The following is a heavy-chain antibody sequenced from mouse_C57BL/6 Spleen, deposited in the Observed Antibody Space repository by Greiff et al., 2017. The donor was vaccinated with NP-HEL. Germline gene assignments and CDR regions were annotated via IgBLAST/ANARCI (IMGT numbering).Heavy chain of an antibody. Sequence: VKLQESGAELVKPGASVKMSCKASGYTFTSYWITWVKQRPGQGLEWIGDIYPGSGSTNYNEKFKSKATLTVDTSSSTAYMQLSSLTSEDSAVYYCARDGGSLAYWGQGTLVTVSA. CDR2: IYPGSGST. J-gene: IGHJ3*01. D-gene: IGHD2-3*01. CDR3: ARDGGSLAY. CDR1: GYTFTSYW. V-gene: IGHV1-55*01.